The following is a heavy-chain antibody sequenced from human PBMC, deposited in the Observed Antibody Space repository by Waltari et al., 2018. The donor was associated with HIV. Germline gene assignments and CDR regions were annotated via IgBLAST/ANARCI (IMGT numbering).Heavy chain of an antibody. V-gene: IGHV3-9*01. J-gene: IGHJ6*02. CDR3: VTGHGWVLQGN. D-gene: IGHD6-13*01. Sequence: EVQLVESGGGLVHPGRSLRLSCAASGFNFDSSAMHWVRQAPGKGLEWVAGLNWNGGDRGYAACVGGRFNVTRDNAKNFVYLQRNSRRRDESARYYCVTGHGWVLQGNWGQGTRVTGS. CDR2: LNWNGGDR. CDR1: GFNFDSSA.